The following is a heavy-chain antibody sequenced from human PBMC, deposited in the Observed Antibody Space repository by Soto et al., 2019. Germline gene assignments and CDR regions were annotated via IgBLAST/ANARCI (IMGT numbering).Heavy chain of an antibody. J-gene: IGHJ4*02. CDR2: IWYSGRT. CDR1: GGSISTHY. V-gene: IGHV4-59*11. D-gene: IGHD1-26*01. CDR3: ARDPVGVTHFDY. Sequence: QVQLQESGPGLLKPSETLSLTCTVSGGSISTHYWNWIRQPPGKGLEWIGYIWYSGRTNYTSSLKSRVTISLDTSMNQFSLRMSYMTPADTAVYYCARDPVGVTHFDYWGQGTLVTVSS.